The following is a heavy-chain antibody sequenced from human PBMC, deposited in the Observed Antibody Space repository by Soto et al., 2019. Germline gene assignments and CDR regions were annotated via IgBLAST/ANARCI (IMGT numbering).Heavy chain of an antibody. CDR2: MNPNSGNT. J-gene: IGHJ5*02. CDR1: GYTFTSYD. Sequence: QVQLVQSGAEVKKPGASVKVSCKASGYTFTSYDINWVRQATGQGLEWMGWMNPNSGNTAYAQKFQGRVTMTRDTSISTAYMELSRLRSEETAVYYGARLKQDYAVAWGQGTLVTVSS. V-gene: IGHV1-8*01. CDR3: ARLKQDYAVA. D-gene: IGHD3-16*01.